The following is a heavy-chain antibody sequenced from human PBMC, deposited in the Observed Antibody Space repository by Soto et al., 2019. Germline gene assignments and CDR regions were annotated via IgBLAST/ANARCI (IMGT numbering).Heavy chain of an antibody. CDR1: GFTFSNYK. CDR2: ISTSSSII. CDR3: VRDLLVAAPTNKY. V-gene: IGHV3-48*02. J-gene: IGHJ4*02. Sequence: EVQLVESGGGLVQPGGSLRLSCAASGFTFSNYKMSWVRQAPGKGLEWLSYISTSSSIINYADSVKGRFTIYRDNAKNSLYLQMNSLRDEDTGVYYCVRDLLVAAPTNKYWGQGTLVTVSS. D-gene: IGHD2-15*01.